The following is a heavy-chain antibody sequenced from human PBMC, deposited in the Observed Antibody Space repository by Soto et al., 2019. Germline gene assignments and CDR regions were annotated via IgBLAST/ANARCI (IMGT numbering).Heavy chain of an antibody. Sequence: GESLKISCKGSGYSFTSYWISWVRQMPGKGLEWMGRIDPSDSYTNYSPSFQGHVTISADKSISTAYLQWSSLKASDTAVYYCARHFIAAAGSDWFDPWGQGTLVTVSS. CDR1: GYSFTSYW. D-gene: IGHD6-13*01. J-gene: IGHJ5*02. V-gene: IGHV5-10-1*01. CDR3: ARHFIAAAGSDWFDP. CDR2: IDPSDSYT.